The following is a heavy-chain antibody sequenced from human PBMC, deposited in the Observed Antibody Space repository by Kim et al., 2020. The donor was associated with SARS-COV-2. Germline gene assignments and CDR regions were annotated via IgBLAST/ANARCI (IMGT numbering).Heavy chain of an antibody. D-gene: IGHD6-13*01. Sequence: ASVKVSCKAYGYTFTSYGISWVRQAPGQGLEWMGWISAYNGNTNYAQKLQGRVTMTTDTSTSTAYMELRSLRSDDTAVYYCARVTVSTQYSSSWSVPRSYYYYGMDVWGQGTTVTVSS. CDR3: ARVTVSTQYSSSWSVPRSYYYYGMDV. J-gene: IGHJ6*02. CDR1: GYTFTSYG. CDR2: ISAYNGNT. V-gene: IGHV1-18*01.